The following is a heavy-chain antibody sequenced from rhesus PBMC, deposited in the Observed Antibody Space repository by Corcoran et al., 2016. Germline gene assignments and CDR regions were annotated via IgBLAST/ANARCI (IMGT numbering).Heavy chain of an antibody. CDR3: ARDGPAATGYYFDY. CDR1: GGSISDSYY. Sequence: QVQLQESGPGLMKPSETLSPTCAVSGGSISDSYYWSWIRPPPGKGLEWIGSIFGNSADTYSNPSLKSRVTISKDTSKNQFFLKLTSVTAADTAVYYCARDGPAATGYYFDYWGQGVLVTVSS. V-gene: IGHV4S9*01. D-gene: IGHD6-31*01. CDR2: IFGNSADT. J-gene: IGHJ4*01.